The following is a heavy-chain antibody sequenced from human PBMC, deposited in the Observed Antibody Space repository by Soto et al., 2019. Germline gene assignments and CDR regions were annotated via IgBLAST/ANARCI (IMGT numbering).Heavy chain of an antibody. V-gene: IGHV4-34*01. CDR3: ARVGQLFPDLDL. J-gene: IGHJ2*01. CDR2: INHTGST. Sequence: QVQLQQWGAGLLKPSETLSLSCSVYVTSFSNSYWSWIRQAPGKGLEWLGEINHTGSTNSNPSLKSRVTISVDASKKEFSLKLRSVTAADTAVYYCARVGQLFPDLDLWGRGTLVSVSS. CDR1: VTSFSNSY. D-gene: IGHD3-10*01.